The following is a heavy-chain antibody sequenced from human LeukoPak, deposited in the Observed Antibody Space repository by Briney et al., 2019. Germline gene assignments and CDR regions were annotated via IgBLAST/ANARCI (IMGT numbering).Heavy chain of an antibody. J-gene: IGHJ4*02. CDR3: ARDSSGVDHDFDY. V-gene: IGHV3-30*04. D-gene: IGHD1-26*01. CDR1: GFTFSSYA. CDR2: ISYDGSNK. Sequence: GGSLRLSCAASGFTFSSYAMHWVRQAPGKGLEWVAVISYDGSNKYYADSVKGRFTISRDNAKNSLYLQMNSLRAEDTAVYYCARDSSGVDHDFDYWGQGTLATVSS.